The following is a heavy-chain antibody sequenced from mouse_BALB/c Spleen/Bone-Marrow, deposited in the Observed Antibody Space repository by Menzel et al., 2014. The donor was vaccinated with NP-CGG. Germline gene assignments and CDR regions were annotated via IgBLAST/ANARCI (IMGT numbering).Heavy chain of an antibody. CDR3: ARGDGYYVNFVY. Sequence: LVKTGASVKISCKASGYSFTGYYMHWVKQSHGKSLEWIGYISCYNGATSYNQKFKGKATFTVDTSSSTAYMQYNSLTSEESAVYYCARGDGYYVNFVYWGQGTTLTVSS. CDR2: ISCYNGAT. J-gene: IGHJ2*01. CDR1: GYSFTGYY. D-gene: IGHD2-3*01. V-gene: IGHV1S34*01.